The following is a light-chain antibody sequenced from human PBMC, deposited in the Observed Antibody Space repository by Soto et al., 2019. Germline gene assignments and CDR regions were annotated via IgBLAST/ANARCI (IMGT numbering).Light chain of an antibody. Sequence: EIVMTQSPATLSVSPGERATLSCRASQTLSSNLAWYQQKPGQAPRLLIYRASTRATGIPARFSGSGSGTEFNLTISSLQSEDFAVYYCQQYNNWPPFTFGPGTKVHIK. J-gene: IGKJ3*01. CDR2: RAS. CDR1: QTLSSN. V-gene: IGKV3-15*01. CDR3: QQYNNWPPFT.